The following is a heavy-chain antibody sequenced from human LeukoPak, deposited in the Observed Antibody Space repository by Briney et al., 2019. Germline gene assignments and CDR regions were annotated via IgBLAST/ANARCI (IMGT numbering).Heavy chain of an antibody. CDR2: IKQDGSEK. CDR3: ARGWELGYYYYGMDV. V-gene: IGHV3-7*01. D-gene: IGHD1-26*01. Sequence: GGSLRLSCAASGFTFSSYWMSWVRQAPGKGLEWVANIKQDGSEKYYVDSVKGRFTISRDNAKNSLYLQMNSLRAEDTAVYCCARGWELGYYYYGMDVWGQGTTVTVSS. CDR1: GFTFSSYW. J-gene: IGHJ6*02.